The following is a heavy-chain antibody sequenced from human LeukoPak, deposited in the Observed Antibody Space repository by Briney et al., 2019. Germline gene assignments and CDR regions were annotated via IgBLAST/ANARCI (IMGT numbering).Heavy chain of an antibody. D-gene: IGHD3-3*01. CDR2: ISSNGGST. J-gene: IGHJ4*02. CDR3: ARSPEYYDFWSGYYPYYFDY. CDR1: GFTFSSYA. Sequence: GGSLRLSCAASGFTFSSYAMHWVRQAPGKGLEYVSAISSNGGSTYYANSVKGRFTISRDNSKNTLYPQMGSLRAEDMAVYYCARSPEYYDFWSGYYPYYFDYWGQGTLVTVSS. V-gene: IGHV3-64*01.